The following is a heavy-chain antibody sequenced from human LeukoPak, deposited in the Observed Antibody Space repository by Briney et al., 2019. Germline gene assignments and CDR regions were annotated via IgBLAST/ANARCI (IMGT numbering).Heavy chain of an antibody. Sequence: PSETLSLTCTVSGGSISSSSYYWSWIRQPPGKGLEWIGYIYTSGSTNYSPSLKSRVTISVDTSKNQFSLDLSSVTAADTAVYYCARQECSSTSCLTYNVFDIWGQGTMVTVSS. CDR2: IYTSGST. D-gene: IGHD2-2*01. CDR3: ARQECSSTSCLTYNVFDI. J-gene: IGHJ3*02. CDR1: GGSISSSSYY. V-gene: IGHV4-61*09.